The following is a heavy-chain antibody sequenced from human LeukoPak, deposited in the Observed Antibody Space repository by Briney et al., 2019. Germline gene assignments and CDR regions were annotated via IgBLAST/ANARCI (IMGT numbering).Heavy chain of an antibody. CDR2: INTDGSST. J-gene: IGHJ5*02. Sequence: GGSLRLSCAASGFTFSSYWMHWVRQAPGKGLVWVSRINTDGSSTSCADSVKGRFTISRDNAKNTLYLQMNSLRAEDTAVYYCARDQYYYDSSGYSGFDPWGQGTLVTVSS. CDR3: ARDQYYYDSSGYSGFDP. CDR1: GFTFSSYW. D-gene: IGHD3-22*01. V-gene: IGHV3-74*01.